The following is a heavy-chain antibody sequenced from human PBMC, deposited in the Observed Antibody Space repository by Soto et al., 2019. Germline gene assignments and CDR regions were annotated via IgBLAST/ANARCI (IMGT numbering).Heavy chain of an antibody. CDR3: ARNNWRQVARAYFFDY. CDR1: GGCMNDPNYY. J-gene: IGHJ4*02. CDR2: IYYSGRT. Sequence: PSETLSLTCTVSGGCMNDPNYYWGWIRQYPGGGLEWLGNIYYSGRTNDNPALKSRVTMSMDTSKNHFSLRLTSVTAADTAIYYCARNNWRQVARAYFFDYWGRGALVTVSS. D-gene: IGHD2-15*01. V-gene: IGHV4-39*02.